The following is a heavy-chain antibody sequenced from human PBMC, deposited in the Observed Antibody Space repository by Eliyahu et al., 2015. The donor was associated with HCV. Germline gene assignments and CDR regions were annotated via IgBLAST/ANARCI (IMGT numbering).Heavy chain of an antibody. CDR3: ARGSPGIAAAGRYYYYGMDV. V-gene: IGHV3-33*01. CDR2: IWYDGSNK. CDR1: GFTFSSYG. J-gene: IGHJ6*02. D-gene: IGHD6-13*01. Sequence: QVQLVESGGGVVQPGRSLRLSCAASGFTFSSYGMHWVRQAPGKGLEGVAVIWYDGSNKYYADSVKGRFTISRDNSKNTLYLQMNSLRAEDTAVYYCARGSPGIAAAGRYYYYGMDVWGQGTTVTVSS.